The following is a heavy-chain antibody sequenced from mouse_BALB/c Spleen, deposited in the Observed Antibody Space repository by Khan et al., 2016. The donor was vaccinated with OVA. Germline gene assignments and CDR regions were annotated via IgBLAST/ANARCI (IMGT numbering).Heavy chain of an antibody. CDR3: TGLVEY. J-gene: IGHJ4*01. CDR1: GFTFSSYA. Sequence: EVELVESGGGLVKPGGSLKLSCAASGFTFSSYAVSWIRQTPEKRLEWVASINSGGSTYYPDSVHGRFTISRDDARNILYLKMSSLRSEDTAMYYCTGLVEYWGQGTSVTVSS. V-gene: IGHV5-6-5*01. CDR2: INSGGST.